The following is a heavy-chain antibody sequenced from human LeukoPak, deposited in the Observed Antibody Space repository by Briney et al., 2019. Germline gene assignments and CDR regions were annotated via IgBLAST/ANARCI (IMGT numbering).Heavy chain of an antibody. Sequence: PETLSLTCTVSGYSISSGYYWGWIRQPPGKGLEWIGSIYHSGSTYYNPSLKSRVTISVDTSKNQFSLKLSSVTAADTAVYYCASAQQLVRRQIDYWGQGTLVTVSS. CDR3: ASAQQLVRRQIDY. V-gene: IGHV4-38-2*02. CDR1: GYSISSGYY. J-gene: IGHJ4*02. CDR2: IYHSGST. D-gene: IGHD6-6*01.